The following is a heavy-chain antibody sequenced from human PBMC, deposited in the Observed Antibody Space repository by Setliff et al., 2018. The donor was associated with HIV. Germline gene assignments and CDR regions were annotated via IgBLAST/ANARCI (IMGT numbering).Heavy chain of an antibody. J-gene: IGHJ5*02. CDR3: AKRRGSGTLYDAFDP. CDR1: GYTFTEYY. Sequence: ASVKVSCKASGYTFTEYYIHWVRQAPGQGLEWMGWIYPNTGGTNYAQKFQGRVTMTRDTSISTAYMELSRLRSDDTAVYYCAKRRGSGTLYDAFDPWGQGILVTVSS. V-gene: IGHV1-2*02. D-gene: IGHD3-10*01. CDR2: IYPNTGGT.